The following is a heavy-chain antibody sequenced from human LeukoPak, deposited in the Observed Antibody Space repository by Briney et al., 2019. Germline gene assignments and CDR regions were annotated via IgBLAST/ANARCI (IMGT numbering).Heavy chain of an antibody. CDR3: TTLGDFWSGYPITQP. V-gene: IGHV3-15*01. J-gene: IGHJ5*02. D-gene: IGHD3-3*01. CDR1: GFTFSNAW. Sequence: PGGSLRLSCAASGFTFSNAWMSWVRQAPGKGLEWVGRIKSKTDGGTTDYAAPVKGRFTISRDDSKNTLYLQMNSLKTEDTAVYYCTTLGDFWSGYPITQPWGQGTLVTVSS. CDR2: IKSKTDGGTT.